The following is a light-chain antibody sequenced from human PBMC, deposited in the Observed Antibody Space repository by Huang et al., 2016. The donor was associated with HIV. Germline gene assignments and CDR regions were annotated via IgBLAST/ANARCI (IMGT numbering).Light chain of an antibody. CDR1: QSVDNY. V-gene: IGKV3-11*01. Sequence: EIVLTQSPATLSLSPGERATLSCRASQSVDNYLAWYQQKRGQAPRRLIDDASNRATGIPARFSGSGSGTDFTLTISSLEPEDFAVYYCHQRSAWPLTFGGGAKVELK. CDR2: DAS. J-gene: IGKJ4*01. CDR3: HQRSAWPLT.